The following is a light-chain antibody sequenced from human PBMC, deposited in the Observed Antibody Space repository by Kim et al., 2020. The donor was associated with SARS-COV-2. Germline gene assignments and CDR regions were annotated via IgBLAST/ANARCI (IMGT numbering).Light chain of an antibody. CDR1: QSVSSSY. Sequence: SPGERATLSCRASQSVSSSYLAWYQQNPGQAPRLLIYGASSRATGIPDRFSGSGSGTDFTLTISRLEPEDFAVYYCKQYGSSPWTFGQGTKVDIK. CDR2: GAS. J-gene: IGKJ1*01. V-gene: IGKV3-20*01. CDR3: KQYGSSPWT.